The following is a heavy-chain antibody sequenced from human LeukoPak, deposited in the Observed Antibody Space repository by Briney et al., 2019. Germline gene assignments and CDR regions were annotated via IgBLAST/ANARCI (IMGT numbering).Heavy chain of an antibody. CDR2: IYYSGST. J-gene: IGHJ6*03. CDR1: GGSISSSSYY. Sequence: KPSETLSLTCTVSGGSISSSSYYWGWIRQPPGKGLEWIGSIYYSGSTYYNPSLKSRVTISVDTSKNQFSLKLSSVTAADTAVYHCARSRAYYYYYYMDVWGKGTTVTVSS. V-gene: IGHV4-39*01. CDR3: ARSRAYYYYYYMDV.